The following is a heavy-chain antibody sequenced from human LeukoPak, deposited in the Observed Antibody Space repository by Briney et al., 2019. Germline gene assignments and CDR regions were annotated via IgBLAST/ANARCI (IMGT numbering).Heavy chain of an antibody. J-gene: IGHJ6*02. Sequence: ASVKVSCKASGYTFTGYYMHWVRQAPGQGLEWMGWINPNSGGTNYAQKFQGWVTMTRDTSISTAYMELSRLRSDDTAVYYCAIPLGSSNYYYGMDVRGQGTTVTVSS. CDR3: AIPLGSSNYYYGMDV. CDR1: GYTFTGYY. V-gene: IGHV1-2*04. D-gene: IGHD2-2*01. CDR2: INPNSGGT.